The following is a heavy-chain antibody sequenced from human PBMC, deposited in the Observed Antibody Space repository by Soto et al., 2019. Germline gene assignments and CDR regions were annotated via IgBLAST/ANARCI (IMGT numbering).Heavy chain of an antibody. Sequence: ASQTLSHTCTVANVTVISGNYYRSWIRKPPGKGLEWIGYFYYTGSTNYNPSLKSRVTISVDASKNQFSLRLSSLTAADTAVYYCARSMHYSDGSNYSPFDYWGQGTLVTVSS. CDR3: ARSMHYSDGSNYSPFDY. D-gene: IGHD3-22*01. CDR1: NVTVISGNYY. CDR2: FYYTGST. J-gene: IGHJ4*02. V-gene: IGHV4-61*01.